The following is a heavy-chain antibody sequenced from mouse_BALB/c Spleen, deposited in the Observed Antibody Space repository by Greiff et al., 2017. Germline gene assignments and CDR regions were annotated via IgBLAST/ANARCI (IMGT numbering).Heavy chain of an antibody. D-gene: IGHD4-1*02. J-gene: IGHJ2*01. CDR1: GYTFTSYW. Sequence: QVQLKQPGAELVKPGASVKLSCKASGYTFTSYWMHWVKQRPGQGLEWIGEINPSKGRTNYNEKFKSKATLTVDKSSSTAYMQLSSLTSEDSAVYYCARRNQLGERGYFDYWGQGTTLTVSS. CDR2: INPSKGRT. V-gene: IGHV1S81*02. CDR3: ARRNQLGERGYFDY.